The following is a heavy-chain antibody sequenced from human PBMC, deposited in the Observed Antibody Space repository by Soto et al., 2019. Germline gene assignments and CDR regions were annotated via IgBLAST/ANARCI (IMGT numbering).Heavy chain of an antibody. Sequence: GVSLRLSCSASGFTFSSYSRNWVRQAPGKGLEWVSSISSSSSYIYYADSVKGRFTISRDNAKNSLYLQMNSLRAEDTAVYYCASAPAGPSGVWGQGPTVTVSS. CDR1: GFTFSSYS. CDR3: ASAPAGPSGV. D-gene: IGHD2-2*01. CDR2: ISSSSSYI. V-gene: IGHV3-21*01. J-gene: IGHJ6*02.